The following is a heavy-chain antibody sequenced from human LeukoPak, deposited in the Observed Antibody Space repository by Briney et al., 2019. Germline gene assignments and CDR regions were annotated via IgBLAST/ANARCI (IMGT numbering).Heavy chain of an antibody. CDR2: IIPIFGTA. V-gene: IGHV1-69*05. J-gene: IGHJ6*03. Sequence: SVRVSCKASGGTFSSYAISWVRQAPGQGLEWMGGIIPIFGTANYAQKFQGRVTITTDESTSTAYMELSSLRSEDTAVYYCARGIAARPPYYYYYMDVWGKGTTVTVSS. CDR3: ARGIAARPPYYYYYMDV. CDR1: GGTFSSYA. D-gene: IGHD6-6*01.